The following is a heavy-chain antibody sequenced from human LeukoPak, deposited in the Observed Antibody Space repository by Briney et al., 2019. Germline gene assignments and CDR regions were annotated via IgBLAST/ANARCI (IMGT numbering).Heavy chain of an antibody. Sequence: PSETLSLTCTVSGGSISSGGYYWSWIRQHPGKGLEWIGYIYYSGSTYHNPSLESRVTISVDTSKNQFSLKLSSVTAADTAVYYCARQVAGTDGYPSGDWFDPWGQGTLVTVSS. J-gene: IGHJ5*02. V-gene: IGHV4-31*03. D-gene: IGHD6-19*01. CDR1: GGSISSGGYY. CDR3: ARQVAGTDGYPSGDWFDP. CDR2: IYYSGST.